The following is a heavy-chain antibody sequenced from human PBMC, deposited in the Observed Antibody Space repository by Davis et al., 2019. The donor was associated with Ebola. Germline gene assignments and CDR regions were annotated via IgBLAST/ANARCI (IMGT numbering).Heavy chain of an antibody. Sequence: AASVKVSCKASGYTFTSYDINWVRQATGQGLEWMGWMNPNRGNTGYAQKFQGRVTMTRTTSISTAYMELSSLRSDDTAVYYCARGPVEMATITSDYWGQGTLVTVSS. V-gene: IGHV1-8*01. D-gene: IGHD5-24*01. CDR3: ARGPVEMATITSDY. J-gene: IGHJ4*02. CDR1: GYTFTSYD. CDR2: MNPNRGNT.